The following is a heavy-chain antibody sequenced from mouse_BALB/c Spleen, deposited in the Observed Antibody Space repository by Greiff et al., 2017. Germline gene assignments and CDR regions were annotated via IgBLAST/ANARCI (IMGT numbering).Heavy chain of an antibody. D-gene: IGHD4-1*01. J-gene: IGHJ3*01. Sequence: VQLKESGAELVKPGASVKLSCTASGFNIKDTYMHWVKQRPEQGLEWIGRIDPANGNTKYDPKFQGKATITADTSSNTAYLQLSSLTSEDTAVYYCASWDPAWFAYRGEETLVTVSA. CDR2: IDPANGNT. CDR3: ASWDPAWFAY. V-gene: IGHV14-3*02. CDR1: GFNIKDTY.